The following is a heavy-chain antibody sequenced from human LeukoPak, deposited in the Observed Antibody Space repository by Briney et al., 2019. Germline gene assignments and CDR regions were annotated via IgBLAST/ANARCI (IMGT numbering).Heavy chain of an antibody. CDR3: ARGPVTGTASD. J-gene: IGHJ4*02. CDR2: MNPNSGNT. V-gene: IGHV1-8*01. D-gene: IGHD1-20*01. CDR1: GYTFTSYD. Sequence: VASVKVSCKASGYTFTSYDINGVRQATGQGLEWMGWMNPNSGNTGYAQKFQGGVTMTRNTSISTAYMELSSLRSEDTAVYYCARGPVTGTASDWGQGTLVTVSS.